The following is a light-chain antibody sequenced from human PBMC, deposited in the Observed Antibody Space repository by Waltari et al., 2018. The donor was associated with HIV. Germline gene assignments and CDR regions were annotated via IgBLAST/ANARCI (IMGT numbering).Light chain of an antibody. CDR1: NIGYRS. Sequence: SELTQPPSVSVAPGQTATITCEGDNIGYRSVHWYQQKAGQAPVLVFYDDTARPSGIPGRFSGSKSGNTATLTISRVEAGDEADYYCQVWASNSAYVVFGGRTKLTVL. CDR3: QVWASNSAYVV. J-gene: IGLJ2*01. V-gene: IGLV3-21*02. CDR2: DDT.